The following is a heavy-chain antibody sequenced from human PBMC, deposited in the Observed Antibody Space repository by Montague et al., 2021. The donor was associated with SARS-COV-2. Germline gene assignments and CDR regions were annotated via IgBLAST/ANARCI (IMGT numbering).Heavy chain of an antibody. CDR2: ISNTGST. J-gene: IGHJ4*02. Sequence: SETLSLTCSVSGVTVSSHSYYWSWIRQPPGKGLEWIGYISNTGSTSYNTSLKSRVTISLDTSKNEFSLQMTSVTAADTAVYYCARVVVVYGCISYIFDYWGQGTLVTVSS. D-gene: IGHD2-8*02. CDR1: GVTVSSHSYY. CDR3: ARVVVVYGCISYIFDY. V-gene: IGHV4-61*01.